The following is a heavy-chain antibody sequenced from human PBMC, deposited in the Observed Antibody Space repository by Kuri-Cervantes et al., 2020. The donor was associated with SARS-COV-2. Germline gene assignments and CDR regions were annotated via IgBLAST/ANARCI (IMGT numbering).Heavy chain of an antibody. Sequence: SETLSLTCTVSGGSISSSSYYWSWIRQPPGKGLEWIGSIYYSGSTYYNPSLKSRVTVSVDTSKNQFSLKLSSVTAADTAVYYCAGSDSSGYYYVVGGSVDYWGQGTLVTVSS. CDR3: AGSDSSGYYYVVGGSVDY. J-gene: IGHJ4*02. V-gene: IGHV4-39*01. D-gene: IGHD3-22*01. CDR2: IYYSGST. CDR1: GGSISSSSYY.